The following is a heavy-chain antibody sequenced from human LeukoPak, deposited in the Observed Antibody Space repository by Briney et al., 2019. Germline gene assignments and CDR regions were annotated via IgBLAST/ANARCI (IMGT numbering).Heavy chain of an antibody. Sequence: ASVKVSCKASGYTFTSYGISWVRQAPGQGLEWMGWINPNSGGTNYAQKFQGRVTMTRDTSISTAYMELSRLRSDDTAVYYCAKGGDGYKLPSDGYWGQGTLSPSPQ. CDR3: AKGGDGYKLPSDGY. J-gene: IGHJ4*02. V-gene: IGHV1-2*02. D-gene: IGHD5-24*01. CDR2: INPNSGGT. CDR1: GYTFTSYG.